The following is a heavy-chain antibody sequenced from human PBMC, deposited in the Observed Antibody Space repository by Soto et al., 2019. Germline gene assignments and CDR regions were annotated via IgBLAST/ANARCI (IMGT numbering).Heavy chain of an antibody. Sequence: SETLSLTCAVYGGSFSGYYWTWIRQPPGKGLEWIGEINHRGNTNYNPSLKSRVTISVDTSKNQFSLKLTSVTAADTAVYYCARQAVPQWFTKGYYGMDVWDQGTTVTVSS. CDR1: GGSFSGYY. CDR2: INHRGNT. V-gene: IGHV4-34*01. D-gene: IGHD2-8*01. J-gene: IGHJ6*02. CDR3: ARQAVPQWFTKGYYGMDV.